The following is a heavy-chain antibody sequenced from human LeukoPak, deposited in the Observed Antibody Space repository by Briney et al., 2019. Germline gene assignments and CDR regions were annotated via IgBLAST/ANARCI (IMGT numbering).Heavy chain of an antibody. V-gene: IGHV4-34*01. CDR1: GGSFSGYY. CDR3: ARGPSTMTTLTTPWFAP. D-gene: IGHD4-17*01. J-gene: IGHJ5*02. Sequence: PSETLSLTCAVYGGSFSGYYWSWIRQPPGKGLEWIGEINHSGSTNYNPSLKSRVTISVDTSKNQFSLKLSSVTAADTAVFYWARGPSTMTTLTTPWFAPGGKETLSPVSS. CDR2: INHSGST.